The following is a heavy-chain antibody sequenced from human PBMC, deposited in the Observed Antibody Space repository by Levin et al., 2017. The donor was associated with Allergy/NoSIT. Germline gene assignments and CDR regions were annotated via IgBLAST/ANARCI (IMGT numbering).Heavy chain of an antibody. V-gene: IGHV4-59*01. CDR2: ISYSGST. CDR3: ARSHYDTLTGFHWFDP. D-gene: IGHD3-9*01. J-gene: IGHJ5*02. Sequence: SETLSLTCTVSGVSISGYHCSWIRQPPGKGLEWIAYISYSGSTNYNPSLRSRVTVSADTSKNQFSLRLTSVSAADTAVYYCARSHYDTLTGFHWFDPWGQGTLVTVSS. CDR1: GVSISGYH.